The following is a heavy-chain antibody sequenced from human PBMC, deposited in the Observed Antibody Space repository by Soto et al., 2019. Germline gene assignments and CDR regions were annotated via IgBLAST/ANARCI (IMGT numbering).Heavy chain of an antibody. CDR2: IWYDGTQK. Sequence: GGSLRLSCAASGFTFSVFGMHWVRQPPGKGLEWLAAIWYDGTQKYYADSVKGRFIISRDNSKKTLYLEMNSLRAEDTAVYYCARAGGTTVTGLWHFDSWGQGTLVTVSS. J-gene: IGHJ4*02. CDR3: ARAGGTTVTGLWHFDS. CDR1: GFTFSVFG. D-gene: IGHD4-17*01. V-gene: IGHV3-33*08.